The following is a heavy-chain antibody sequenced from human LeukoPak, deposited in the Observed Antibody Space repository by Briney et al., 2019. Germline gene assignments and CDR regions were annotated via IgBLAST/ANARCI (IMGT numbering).Heavy chain of an antibody. D-gene: IGHD3-22*01. CDR3: TKYYYDSSGYLYYFDY. CDR2: IKSKNDGGTA. V-gene: IGHV3-15*01. J-gene: IGHJ4*02. Sequence: PGGSLRLSCAASGFTFTNAWMSWVRQAPGKGQEWVGRIKSKNDGGTADYAAPVKGRFTISRDDSKNTLYLQMNSLKTEDTAVYYCTKYYYDSSGYLYYFDYWGQGTLVTVSS. CDR1: GFTFTNAW.